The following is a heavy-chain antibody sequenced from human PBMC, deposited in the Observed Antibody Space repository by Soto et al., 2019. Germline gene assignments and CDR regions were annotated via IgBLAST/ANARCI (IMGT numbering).Heavy chain of an antibody. CDR2: IIPILGIT. Sequence: QVQLVQSGAEVKKPGSSMKVYCKASGGTFSSYTFSWVRQAPGQGLEWMGRIIPILGITNYAQKFQGRVTITADKSTSTAYMELSSLRSEDTAVYYCAGDTSGSGSYYAPDYWGQGTLVTVSS. V-gene: IGHV1-69*08. D-gene: IGHD3-10*01. CDR1: GGTFSSYT. CDR3: AGDTSGSGSYYAPDY. J-gene: IGHJ4*02.